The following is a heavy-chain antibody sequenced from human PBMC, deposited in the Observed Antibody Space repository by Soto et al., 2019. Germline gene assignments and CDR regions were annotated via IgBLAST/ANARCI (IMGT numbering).Heavy chain of an antibody. CDR2: ISAYNGNT. D-gene: IGHD3-9*01. CDR1: GYTFTSYG. Sequence: GASVKVSCKASGYTFTSYGISWVRQAPGQGLEWMGWISAYNGNTNYAQKFQGWVTMTRDTSISTAYMELSRLRSDDTAVYYCARAKREKYYDILTGYYRGQGDAFDIWGQGTMVTVSS. V-gene: IGHV1-18*01. J-gene: IGHJ3*02. CDR3: ARAKREKYYDILTGYYRGQGDAFDI.